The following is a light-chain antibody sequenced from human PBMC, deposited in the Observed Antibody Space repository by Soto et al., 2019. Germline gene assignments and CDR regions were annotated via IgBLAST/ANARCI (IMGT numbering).Light chain of an antibody. Sequence: MMMTHSPATLSVSPGEIVTLSCRTSHSVNSHVAWYQQKPGQAPRLLLYGASTRATGIPDRFSGSGSGTDFTNTSSRLEREGVEAYACQHYSTVPLWTIGQGTKLEIK. V-gene: IGKV3D-15*01. CDR1: HSVNSH. CDR3: QHYSTVPLWT. J-gene: IGKJ5*01. CDR2: GAS.